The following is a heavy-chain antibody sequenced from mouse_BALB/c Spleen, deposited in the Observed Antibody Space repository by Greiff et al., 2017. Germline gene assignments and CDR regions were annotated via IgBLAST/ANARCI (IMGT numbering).Heavy chain of an antibody. V-gene: IGHV7-3*02. Sequence: EVMLVESGGGLVQPGGSLRLSCATSGFTFTDYYMSWVRQPPGKALEWLGFIRNKANGYTTEYSASVKGRFTISRDNSQSILYLQMNTLRAEDSATYYCARDMGGDYYFDYWGQGTTLTVSS. D-gene: IGHD3-3*01. J-gene: IGHJ2*01. CDR2: IRNKANGYTT. CDR3: ARDMGGDYYFDY. CDR1: GFTFTDYY.